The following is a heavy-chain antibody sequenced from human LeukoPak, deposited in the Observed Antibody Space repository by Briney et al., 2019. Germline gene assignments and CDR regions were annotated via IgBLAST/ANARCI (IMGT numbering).Heavy chain of an antibody. J-gene: IGHJ4*02. V-gene: IGHV1-2*02. Sequence: ASVKVSCKASGYTFTGYYMHWVRQAPGQGLEWMGWINPNSGGTNYAQKFQGRVTMTRDTSISTAYMELSRLRSDDTAVYYCARQSYYVFWSGYYYFDYWGQGTLVTVSS. CDR3: ARQSYYVFWSGYYYFDY. D-gene: IGHD3-3*01. CDR1: GYTFTGYY. CDR2: INPNSGGT.